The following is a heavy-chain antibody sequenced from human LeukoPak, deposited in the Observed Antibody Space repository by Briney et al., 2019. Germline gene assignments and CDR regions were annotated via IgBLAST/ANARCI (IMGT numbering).Heavy chain of an antibody. Sequence: SETLSLTCTVSGGSISSYYWSWIRQPPGKGLEWIGYIYYSGSTNYNPSLKSRVTISVDKSKNQFSLKLSSVTAADTAVYYCVREKLSAAAFDYWGQGTLVTVSS. CDR2: IYYSGST. D-gene: IGHD3-16*02. J-gene: IGHJ4*02. CDR1: GGSISSYY. V-gene: IGHV4-59*12. CDR3: VREKLSAAAFDY.